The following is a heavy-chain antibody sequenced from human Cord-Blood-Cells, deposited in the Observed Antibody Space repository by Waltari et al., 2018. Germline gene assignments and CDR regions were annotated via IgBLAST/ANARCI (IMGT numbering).Heavy chain of an antibody. V-gene: IGHV1-69*09. J-gene: IGHJ4*02. CDR3: ASQLVSAVITVTTGVGY. D-gene: IGHD4-17*01. CDR2: IIPILGIA. CDR1: GGTFSSYA. Sequence: QVQLVQSGAEVKKPGSSVKVSCKASGGTFSSYAISWVRQAPGQGLEWMGRIIPILGIANYAQKFQGRVTITADKSTSTAYMELSSLRSEDTAVYYCASQLVSAVITVTTGVGYWGQGTLVTVSS.